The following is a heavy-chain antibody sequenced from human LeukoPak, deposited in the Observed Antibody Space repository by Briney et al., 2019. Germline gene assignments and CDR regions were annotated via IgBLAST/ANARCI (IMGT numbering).Heavy chain of an antibody. CDR2: IYTSGST. J-gene: IGHJ4*02. CDR3: ARDGYSGTAADY. D-gene: IGHD5-12*01. Sequence: PSETLSLTCTVSGGSISSYYWSWIRQPAGKGLEWIGRIYTSGSTNYNPSLKSRVTMSVDTSKSQFSLKLGSVTAADTAVYYCARDGYSGTAADYWGQGTLVTVSS. V-gene: IGHV4-4*07. CDR1: GGSISSYY.